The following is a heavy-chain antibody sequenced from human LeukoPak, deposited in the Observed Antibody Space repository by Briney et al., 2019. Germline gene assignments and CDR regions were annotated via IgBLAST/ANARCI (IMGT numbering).Heavy chain of an antibody. J-gene: IGHJ5*02. Sequence: SETLSPTCTVSGGSVSSSSLYWGWTRQPPGKGLEWIVSGYCTGSSYYSPALKTRIILSLNASKNQFPLRLTSVTAADTAVYYCAKSGHSYYYTPGDFSWGQGTLVTVSS. V-gene: IGHV4-39*01. CDR1: GGSVSSSSLY. CDR2: GYCTGSS. D-gene: IGHD3-22*01. CDR3: AKSGHSYYYTPGDFS.